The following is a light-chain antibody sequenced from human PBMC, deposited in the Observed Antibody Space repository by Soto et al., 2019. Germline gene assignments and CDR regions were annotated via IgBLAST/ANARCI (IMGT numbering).Light chain of an antibody. V-gene: IGKV3-11*01. CDR2: DAS. Sequence: EIVLTQSPATLSLSPGERATLSCRASQGLYNYLAWYQQKPGQTPRLLIYDASTRATGIPARFSGDWSGTDFTLTIDTLEREDFAVYYCQQRISWPITFGQGTRLEIK. CDR3: QQRISWPIT. CDR1: QGLYNY. J-gene: IGKJ5*01.